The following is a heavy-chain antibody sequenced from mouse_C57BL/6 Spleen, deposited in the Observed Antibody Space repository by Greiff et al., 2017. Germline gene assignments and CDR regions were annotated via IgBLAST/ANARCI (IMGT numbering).Heavy chain of an antibody. CDR1: GYTFTDYY. D-gene: IGHD2-10*02. CDR3: ARGGYGNRDY. V-gene: IGHV1-19*01. CDR2: INPYNGGT. Sequence: EVQLQEPGPVLVKPGASVKMSCKASGYTFTDYYMNWVKQSHGKSLEWIGVINPYNGGTSYNQKFKGKATLTVDKSSSTAYMELNSLTSEDSAVYYCARGGYGNRDYWGQGTTLTVSS. J-gene: IGHJ2*01.